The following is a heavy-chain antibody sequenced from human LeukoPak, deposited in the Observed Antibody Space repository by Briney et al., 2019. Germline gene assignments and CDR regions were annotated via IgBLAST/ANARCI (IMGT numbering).Heavy chain of an antibody. CDR1: GFTFSSYE. V-gene: IGHV3-48*03. CDR3: AKLRYSGYLGY. CDR2: ISSSGSTI. D-gene: IGHD5-12*01. J-gene: IGHJ4*02. Sequence: GGSLRLSCAASGFTFSSYEMNWVRQAPGKGLEWVSYISSSGSTIYYADSVKGRFTISRDNSKNTLYLQMNSLRAEDTAVYYCAKLRYSGYLGYWGQGTLVTVSS.